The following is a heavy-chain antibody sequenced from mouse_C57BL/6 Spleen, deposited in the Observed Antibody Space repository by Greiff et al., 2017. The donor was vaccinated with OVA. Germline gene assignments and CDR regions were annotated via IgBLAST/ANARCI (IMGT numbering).Heavy chain of an antibody. CDR1: GYTFTSYW. CDR2: IDPSDSYT. V-gene: IGHV1-69*01. Sequence: QVQLQQSGAELVMPGASVKLSCKASGYTFTSYWMHWVKQRPGQGLEWIGEIDPSDSYTNYNQKFKGKSTLTVDKSSSTAYMQLSSLTSEDSAVYYCARGEGNYGAWFAYWGQGTLVTVSA. CDR3: ARGEGNYGAWFAY. J-gene: IGHJ3*01. D-gene: IGHD2-1*01.